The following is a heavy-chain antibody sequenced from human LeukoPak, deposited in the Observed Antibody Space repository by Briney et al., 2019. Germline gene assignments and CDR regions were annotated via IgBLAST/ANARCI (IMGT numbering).Heavy chain of an antibody. D-gene: IGHD1-14*01. CDR1: GYTFTGYY. J-gene: IGHJ4*02. CDR2: INPNSGDT. CDR3: ARDGNLDN. Sequence: ASVKVSCKASGYTFTGYYMHWVRQAPGQGLEWMGWINPNSGDTNFAQKFQGRVTMTRDTSISAIYMELSRLRSDDTAVYYCARDGNLDNWGQGTLVTVSS. V-gene: IGHV1-2*02.